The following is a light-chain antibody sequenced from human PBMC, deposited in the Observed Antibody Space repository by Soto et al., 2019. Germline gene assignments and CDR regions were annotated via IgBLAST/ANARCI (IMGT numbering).Light chain of an antibody. Sequence: EIVLTQSPATLSLSPGERATLSCRASQSVSSYLAWYQQKPGQAPRLLIYDASNRATGIPARFSGSGSGTAFPLTIISLEPADFAASYCQQRSNWPPWTFGQGTKVEIK. J-gene: IGKJ1*01. CDR3: QQRSNWPPWT. CDR1: QSVSSY. CDR2: DAS. V-gene: IGKV3-11*01.